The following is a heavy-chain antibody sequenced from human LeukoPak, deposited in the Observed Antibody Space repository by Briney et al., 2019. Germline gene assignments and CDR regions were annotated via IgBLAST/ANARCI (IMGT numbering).Heavy chain of an antibody. V-gene: IGHV4-59*08. J-gene: IGHJ2*01. CDR3: ASSAYYDILTGYPYWYLDL. CDR2: IYYSGST. Sequence: KSSETLSLTCTVSGGSISSYYWSWIRQPPGKGLEWIGSIYYSGSTNYNPSLKSRVTISVDTSKNQFSLKLSSMTAADTAVYYCASSAYYDILTGYPYWYLDLWGRGTLVTVSS. CDR1: GGSISSYY. D-gene: IGHD3-9*01.